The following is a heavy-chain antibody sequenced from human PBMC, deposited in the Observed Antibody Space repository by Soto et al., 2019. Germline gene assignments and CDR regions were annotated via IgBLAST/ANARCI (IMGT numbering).Heavy chain of an antibody. Sequence: ASVQVSFTASKGTFSSYAISWVRQAPGQGLEWMGGIIPIFGTANYAQKFQDRVTITADESTSTAYMELSSLRSEDTAVYYCARENYDILTGQSLYYYYGMDVWGQGTTVTVSS. CDR3: ARENYDILTGQSLYYYYGMDV. CDR1: KGTFSSYA. J-gene: IGHJ6*02. V-gene: IGHV1-69*13. D-gene: IGHD3-9*01. CDR2: IIPIFGTA.